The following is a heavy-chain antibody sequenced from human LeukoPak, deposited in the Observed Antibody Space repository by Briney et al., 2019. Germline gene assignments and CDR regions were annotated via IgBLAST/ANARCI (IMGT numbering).Heavy chain of an antibody. J-gene: IGHJ6*02. CDR2: IYSGGST. D-gene: IGHD5-18*01. CDR3: ARDRVTRGYSYGIPLYGMDV. V-gene: IGHV3-53*01. Sequence: GGSLILSCAASGFTVSSSYMIWVRQAPGKGLEWVSVIYSGGSTYYADSVKGRFTISRDNSKNTLYLQMNSLRAEDTAVYYCARDRVTRGYSYGIPLYGMDVWGQGTTVTVSS. CDR1: GFTVSSSY.